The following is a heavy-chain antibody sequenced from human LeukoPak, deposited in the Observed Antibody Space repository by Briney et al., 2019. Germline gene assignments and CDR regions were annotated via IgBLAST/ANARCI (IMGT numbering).Heavy chain of an antibody. Sequence: SETLSLTCTVSGGSISSSSYYWGWIRQPPGKGLEWIGSIYYSGSTYYNPSLKSRVTISVDTSKNQFSLKLSSVTAADTAVYYCARDCEAMIAAAGSCYFDYWGQGTLVTVSS. CDR2: IYYSGST. CDR3: ARDCEAMIAAAGSCYFDY. V-gene: IGHV4-39*07. J-gene: IGHJ4*02. CDR1: GGSISSSSYY. D-gene: IGHD6-13*01.